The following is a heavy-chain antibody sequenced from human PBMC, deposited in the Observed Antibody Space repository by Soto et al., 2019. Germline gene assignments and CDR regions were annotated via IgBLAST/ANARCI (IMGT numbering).Heavy chain of an antibody. CDR1: GYTFSHYG. CDR2: VNPDGTIT. CDR3: ARESEDLTSNFGY. V-gene: IGHV3-74*01. Sequence: PGGSLRLSCAASGYTFSHYGMHWVRQAPGKGLVWVSRVNPDGTITTYADSVKGRFTISRDNAKNSLYLEMNSLIAEDTAVYYCARESEDLTSNFGYWGQGTLVTVSS. J-gene: IGHJ4*02.